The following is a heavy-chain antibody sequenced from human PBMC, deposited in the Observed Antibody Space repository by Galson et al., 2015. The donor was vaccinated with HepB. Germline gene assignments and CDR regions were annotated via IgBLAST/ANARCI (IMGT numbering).Heavy chain of an antibody. D-gene: IGHD3-9*01. V-gene: IGHV1-46*01. Sequence: SVKVSCKASGYTFTSHYMHWLRQAPGQGLEWMGIINPSGGTATYTQKFQGRVTMTRDTSTSTVYMELSSLRSEDTAVHYCARVAHYDILTRTRFGGRDAFDIWGQGTMVTVSS. CDR3: ARVAHYDILTRTRFGGRDAFDI. CDR2: INPSGGTA. J-gene: IGHJ3*02. CDR1: GYTFTSHY.